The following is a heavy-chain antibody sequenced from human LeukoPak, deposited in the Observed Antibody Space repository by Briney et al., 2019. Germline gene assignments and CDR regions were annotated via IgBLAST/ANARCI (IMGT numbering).Heavy chain of an antibody. CDR2: IYYSGST. V-gene: IGHV4-59*08. CDR1: GGSISSYY. J-gene: IGHJ4*02. Sequence: SETLSLTCTVSGGSISSYYWSWIRQPPGKGLEWIGYIYYSGSTNYNPSLKSRVTISVDTSKNQFSLKLSSVTAADTAVYYCARGPGSIGYCSSTSCYDYFDFWGQGTLVTVS. D-gene: IGHD2-2*01. CDR3: ARGPGSIGYCSSTSCYDYFDF.